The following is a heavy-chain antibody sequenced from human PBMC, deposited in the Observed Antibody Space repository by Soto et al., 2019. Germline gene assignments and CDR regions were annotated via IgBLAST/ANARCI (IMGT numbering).Heavy chain of an antibody. V-gene: IGHV1-2*04. CDR1: GYTFTAYD. J-gene: IGHJ6*02. D-gene: IGHD3-22*01. Sequence: ASVKVSCKASGYTFTAYDIHWVLQGPVRVLEWLGWINPNSGGTYYAQKFQAWSTMTRDTSISTAYLELSGLTSNDTAVYYCARANTIRPYYFNMDVWGQGTTVTVSS. CDR3: ARANTIRPYYFNMDV. CDR2: INPNSGGT.